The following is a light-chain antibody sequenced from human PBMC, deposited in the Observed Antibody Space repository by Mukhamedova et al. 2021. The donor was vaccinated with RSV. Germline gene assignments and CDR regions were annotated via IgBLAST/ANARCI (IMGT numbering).Light chain of an antibody. CDR2: KAS. V-gene: IGKV1-5*03. Sequence: WYQRRVHGKAPKFLIYKASSLESGVPSRFSGSGSVTEFTLTISSLQPDDFATYYCQQYSSYSSTFGQGTKVEIK. CDR3: QQYSSYSST. J-gene: IGKJ1*01.